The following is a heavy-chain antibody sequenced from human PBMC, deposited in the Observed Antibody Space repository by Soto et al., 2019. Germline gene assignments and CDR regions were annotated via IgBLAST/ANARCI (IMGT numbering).Heavy chain of an antibody. J-gene: IGHJ4*02. CDR2: ISDRGDSR. V-gene: IGHV3-23*01. CDR1: GFTFSSYA. CDR3: ARLRSGWSNDY. Sequence: PGGSLRLSCAASGFTFSSYAMSWVRQAPGKGLEWVSSISDRGDSRYYADSVKGRFTISRDNAKNSLYLQVNSLTAADTAVYYCARLRSGWSNDYWGQGALVTVSS. D-gene: IGHD6-19*01.